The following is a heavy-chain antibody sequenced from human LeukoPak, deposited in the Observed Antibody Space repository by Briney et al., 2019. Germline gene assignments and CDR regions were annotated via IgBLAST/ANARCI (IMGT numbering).Heavy chain of an antibody. CDR3: AKEYCSSTSCSPPSY. CDR1: GLTFSSYA. J-gene: IGHJ4*02. Sequence: GGSLRLSCAASGLTFSSYAMNWVRQAPGKGLEWVSAISGGGGSTYYADSVKGRVTISRDNSKNTLYLQMNSLRAEDTAVYYCAKEYCSSTSCSPPSYWGQGTLVTVSS. CDR2: ISGGGGST. V-gene: IGHV3-23*01. D-gene: IGHD2-2*01.